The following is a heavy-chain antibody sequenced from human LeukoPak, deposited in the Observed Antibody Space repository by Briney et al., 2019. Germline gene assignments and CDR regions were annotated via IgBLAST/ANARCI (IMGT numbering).Heavy chain of an antibody. J-gene: IGHJ4*02. CDR2: IYSGGST. CDR1: GFTVSSNY. Sequence: PGGSLRLSCAASGFTVSSNYMSWVRQAPGKGLEWVSVIYSGGSTYYADSVKGRFTISRDNSKNTLYLQMNSLRAEDTAVYYCASLYYYDSSFDYWGQGTLVTVSS. CDR3: ASLYYYDSSFDY. V-gene: IGHV3-53*05. D-gene: IGHD3-22*01.